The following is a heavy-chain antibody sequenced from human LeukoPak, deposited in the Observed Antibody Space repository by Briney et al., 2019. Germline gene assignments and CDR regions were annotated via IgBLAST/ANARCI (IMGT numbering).Heavy chain of an antibody. J-gene: IGHJ4*02. CDR2: IKQDGSER. Sequence: QPGGSLRLSCAASGFSFNYNWMSWVRQAPGKGLEWVASIKQDGSERNYVDSVKGRFTISRDDAKNSLYLQMNSLRVEDTAVYYCARGGAVAGLDYWGQGTLVNVSS. CDR1: GFSFNYNW. V-gene: IGHV3-7*01. CDR3: ARGGAVAGLDY. D-gene: IGHD6-19*01.